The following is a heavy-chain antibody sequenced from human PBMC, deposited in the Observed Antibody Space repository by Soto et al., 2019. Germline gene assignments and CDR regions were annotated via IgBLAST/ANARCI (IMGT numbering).Heavy chain of an antibody. CDR2: IIPIFGTT. CDR3: ARKSTIRFYGMDV. J-gene: IGHJ6*02. Sequence: SVKVSCKTSGASFNTYAIIWVRQAPGQGLEWVGEIIPIFGTTKYTEKLEGRATLTADKSTGTAYMELTSLESEDTAIYFCARKSTIRFYGMDVWGQGTTVTVSS. CDR1: GASFNTYA. V-gene: IGHV1-69*06. D-gene: IGHD3-16*01.